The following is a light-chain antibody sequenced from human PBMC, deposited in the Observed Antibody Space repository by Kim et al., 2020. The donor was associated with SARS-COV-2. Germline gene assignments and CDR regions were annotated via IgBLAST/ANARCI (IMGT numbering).Light chain of an antibody. Sequence: GQSITSYGTGNSRDGGSDNLVCWYQQHPGKAPKVMIFEVSKRPSGVSNRFFGSKSGNTASLTSSGLQAEDEADYYCCSYAGSSGVVFGGGTKVTVL. J-gene: IGLJ2*01. V-gene: IGLV2-23*02. CDR3: CSYAGSSGVV. CDR2: EVS. CDR1: SRDGGSDNL.